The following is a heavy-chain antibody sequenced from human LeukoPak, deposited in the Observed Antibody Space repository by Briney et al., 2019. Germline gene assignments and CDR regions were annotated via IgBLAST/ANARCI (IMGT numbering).Heavy chain of an antibody. CDR1: GFTFSSYS. J-gene: IGHJ4*02. D-gene: IGHD2-15*01. V-gene: IGHV3-21*01. CDR3: ASGDCSGGSCFSPLFDY. Sequence: GGSLRLSCAASGFTFSSYSMNWVRQAPGKGLEWVSSISSSSSYIYYADSVKGRFTISRDNSKNTLYLQMNSLRAEDTAVYYCASGDCSGGSCFSPLFDYWGQGTLVTVSS. CDR2: ISSSSSYI.